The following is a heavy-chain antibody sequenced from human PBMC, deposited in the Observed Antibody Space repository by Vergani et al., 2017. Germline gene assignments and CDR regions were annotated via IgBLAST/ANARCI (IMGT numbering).Heavy chain of an antibody. CDR2: ISGSGGST. J-gene: IGHJ3*02. V-gene: IGHV3-23*01. Sequence: EVQLLESGGGLVQPGGSLRLSCAASGFTFSSYAMSWVRQAPGKGLEWVSAISGSGGSTYYADSVKGRFTISRDNSKNTLYLQMNSLRGEDTAVYYCARVLENWVVVTDITAFDIWGQGTMVTVAS. CDR3: ARVLENWVVVTDITAFDI. CDR1: GFTFSSYA. D-gene: IGHD2-21*02.